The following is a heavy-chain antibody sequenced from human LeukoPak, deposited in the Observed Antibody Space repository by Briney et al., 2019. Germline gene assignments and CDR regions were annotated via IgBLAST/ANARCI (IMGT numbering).Heavy chain of an antibody. D-gene: IGHD3-16*01. CDR1: GFTFRIYG. J-gene: IGHJ6*02. Sequence: GGSLRLSCAASGFTFRIYGLTWVRQAPGKGLEWVAHINQDGSETPYVDSVKGRFTISRDNAKNALYLQMNSLKYEDTAVYYCVRYAYWYGIDVWGQGTTVTVSS. CDR2: INQDGSET. CDR3: VRYAYWYGIDV. V-gene: IGHV3-7*01.